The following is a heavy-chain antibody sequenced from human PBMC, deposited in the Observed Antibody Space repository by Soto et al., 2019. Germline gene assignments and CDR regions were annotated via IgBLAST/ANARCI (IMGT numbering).Heavy chain of an antibody. CDR2: IYFTGRT. D-gene: IGHD2-21*01. CDR1: GDSVSSGSHH. V-gene: IGHV4-61*03. CDR3: ARDLVAIGGRVYAFDL. Sequence: QVQLQESGPGLVRPSETLSLTCTVAGDSVSSGSHHWNWIRQAPGKGLEWIGSIYFTGRTHHNPSLKSRVTISVDTSKNHLSLNLTSVTAADTAVDYCARDLVAIGGRVYAFDLWGQGTMVTVSS. J-gene: IGHJ3*01.